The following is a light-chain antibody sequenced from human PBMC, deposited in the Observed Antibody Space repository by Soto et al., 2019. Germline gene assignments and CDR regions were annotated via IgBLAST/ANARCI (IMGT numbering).Light chain of an antibody. Sequence: EIVMTQSPATLSVSPGERATLSCRASQSVSSKLAWYQQKPGQGPRLLIYGASTRATGIPARFSGSGSGTESTLPISSLQSEDFAVYYCQHYSTWLWTFGQGTKVEIK. CDR1: QSVSSK. CDR2: GAS. CDR3: QHYSTWLWT. V-gene: IGKV3-15*01. J-gene: IGKJ1*01.